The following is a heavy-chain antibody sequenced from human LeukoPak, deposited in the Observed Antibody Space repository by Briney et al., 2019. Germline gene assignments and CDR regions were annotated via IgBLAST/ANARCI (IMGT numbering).Heavy chain of an antibody. D-gene: IGHD3-22*01. CDR3: AKDRGPRYYFDSSGYSLDY. Sequence: GGSLRLSCAASGFTFSTYDISWVRQAPGQGLEWVSTFSSSGDITYYADSVKGRFTISRDNSRSTLYLQMNSLRAEDTAVYYCAKDRGPRYYFDSSGYSLDYWGQGTLVTVSS. CDR1: GFTFSTYD. J-gene: IGHJ4*02. V-gene: IGHV3-23*01. CDR2: FSSSGDIT.